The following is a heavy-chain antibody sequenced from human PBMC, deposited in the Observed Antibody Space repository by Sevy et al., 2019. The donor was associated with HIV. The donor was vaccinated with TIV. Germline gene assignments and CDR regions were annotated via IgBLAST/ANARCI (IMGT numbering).Heavy chain of an antibody. CDR2: IYGSGST. D-gene: IGHD3-16*01. J-gene: IGHJ4*02. V-gene: IGHV4-4*07. CDR1: GGSISLYY. CDR3: AREAKLGAPLGY. Sequence: SETLSLTCTVSGGSISLYYWSWIRQPAGKGLEWIGHIYGSGSTSHNPSLRSRVTMSVDTSQNQVSLKLTSVTAADTAVYYCAREAKLGAPLGYWGQGTLVTVSS.